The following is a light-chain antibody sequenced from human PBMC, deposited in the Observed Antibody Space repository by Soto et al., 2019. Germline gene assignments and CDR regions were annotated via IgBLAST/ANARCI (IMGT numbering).Light chain of an antibody. V-gene: IGKV3-20*01. CDR1: QTVISNY. Sequence: TVSLSTRERSTLSCRSSQTVISNYLAWCQQRPGQAPRLLIYGASTRAAGIPDRFSGSGSGTDFTLTIIRLEPEDSAVYCSQQYTGPPTTSGQG. CDR2: GAS. CDR3: QQYTGPPTT. J-gene: IGKJ5*01.